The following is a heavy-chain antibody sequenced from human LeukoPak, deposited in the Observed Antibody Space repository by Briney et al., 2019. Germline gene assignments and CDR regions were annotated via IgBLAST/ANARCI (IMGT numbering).Heavy chain of an antibody. CDR1: GGTFSSYA. J-gene: IGHJ4*02. CDR2: IIPIFGTA. CDR3: ARGLDYGDYPSFNY. V-gene: IGHV1-69*05. Sequence: GASVSVSCKASGGTFSSYAISWVRQAPGQGLEWVGGIIPIFGTANYAQKFQGRVTITTDESTSTAYMELSSLRSEDTAVYYCARGLDYGDYPSFNYWGQGTLVTVSS. D-gene: IGHD4-17*01.